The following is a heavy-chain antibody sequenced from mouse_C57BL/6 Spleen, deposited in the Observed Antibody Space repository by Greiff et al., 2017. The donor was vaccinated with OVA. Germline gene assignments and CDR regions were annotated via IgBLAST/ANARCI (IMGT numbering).Heavy chain of an antibody. CDR2: ISYDGSN. D-gene: IGHD2-1*01. V-gene: IGHV3-6*01. CDR3: ASGNY. CDR1: GYSITSGYY. J-gene: IGHJ4*01. Sequence: EVQLQQSGPGLVKPSQSLSLTCSVTGYSITSGYYWNWIRQFPGNKLEWMGYISYDGSNNYNPSLKNRISITRDPSKNQFFLKLNSVTTEDTATYYCASGNYGGQGTSVTVSS.